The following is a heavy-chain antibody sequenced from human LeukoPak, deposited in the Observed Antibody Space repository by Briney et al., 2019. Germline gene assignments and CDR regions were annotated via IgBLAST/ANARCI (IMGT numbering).Heavy chain of an antibody. CDR3: ARTTDHVGVAFDI. V-gene: IGHV4-4*07. CDR2: IYTSGST. Sequence: SETLSLTCTVSGGSISSYSWSWIRQPAGKGLEWIGRIYTSGSTNYNPSLKSRVTMSVDTSKNQFSLKLSSVTAADTAVYYCARTTDHVGVAFDIWGQGTMVTVSS. CDR1: GGSISSYS. J-gene: IGHJ3*02. D-gene: IGHD1-14*01.